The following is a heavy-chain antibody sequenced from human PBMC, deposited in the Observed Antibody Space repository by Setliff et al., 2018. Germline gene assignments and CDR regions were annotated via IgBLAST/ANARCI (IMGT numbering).Heavy chain of an antibody. CDR1: GYNFATYW. V-gene: IGHV5-51*01. CDR3: ARQPKVDSSGLKCLDY. D-gene: IGHD6-25*01. CDR2: IYPSDSDT. J-gene: IGHJ4*02. Sequence: PGESLKISCKASGYNFATYWIGWVRQMPGKGLEWMGIIYPSDSDTRYNPSFQGQVTISADKSINTAYLQWSSLKASDTAMYYCARQPKVDSSGLKCLDYWGQGTLVTVCS.